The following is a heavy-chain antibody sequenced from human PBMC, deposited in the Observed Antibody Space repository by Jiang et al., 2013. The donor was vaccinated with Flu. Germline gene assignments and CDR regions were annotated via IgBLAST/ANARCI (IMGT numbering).Heavy chain of an antibody. CDR3: AHKAQYYDFWSGYRARAFDI. D-gene: IGHD3-3*01. CDR1: GFSLSTSGVG. CDR2: IYWNDDK. Sequence: KPTQTLTLTCTFSGFSLSTSGVGVGWIRQPPGKALEWLALIYWNDDKRYSPSLKSRLTITKDTSKNQVVLTMTNMDPVDTATYYCAHKAQYYDFWSGYRARAFDIWGQGTMVTVSS. V-gene: IGHV2-5*01. J-gene: IGHJ3*02.